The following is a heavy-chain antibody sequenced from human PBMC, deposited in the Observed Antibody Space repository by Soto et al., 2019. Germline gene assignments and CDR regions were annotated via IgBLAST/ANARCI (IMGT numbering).Heavy chain of an antibody. D-gene: IGHD6-19*01. CDR2: ISGSGGYT. CDR3: ANSPYSSGWYAVDY. J-gene: IGHJ4*02. CDR1: GFTFSSYA. V-gene: IGHV3-23*01. Sequence: GGSLRLSCAASGFTFSSYAMSWVRQAPGKGLEWVSSISGSGGYTYYADSVKGRFTISRDNSKNTLYLKMNSLRAEDTAVYYCANSPYSSGWYAVDYWGQGTLVTVSS.